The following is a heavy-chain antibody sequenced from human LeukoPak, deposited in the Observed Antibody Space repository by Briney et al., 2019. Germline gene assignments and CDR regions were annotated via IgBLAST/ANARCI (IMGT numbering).Heavy chain of an antibody. Sequence: GGSLRLSCEASGFSFTNFAMAWVRLAPGKGLEWVSVIYSGGSTYYADSVKGRFTISRDNAKNSLYLQMNSLRAEDTAVYYCARGHSYGGQFDYWGQGTLVTVSS. CDR1: GFSFTNFA. CDR3: ARGHSYGGQFDY. D-gene: IGHD5-18*01. V-gene: IGHV3-66*01. J-gene: IGHJ4*02. CDR2: IYSGGST.